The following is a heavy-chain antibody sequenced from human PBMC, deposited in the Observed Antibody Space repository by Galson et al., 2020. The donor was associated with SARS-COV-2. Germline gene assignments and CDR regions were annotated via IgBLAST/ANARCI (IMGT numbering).Heavy chain of an antibody. Sequence: ASVKVSCKVSGYTLTELSMHWVRQAPGKGLEWMGGFDPEDGETIYAQKFQGRVTMTEDTSTDTAYMELSSLRSEDTAVYYCATVDYRLYYFDYWGQGTLVTVSS. CDR1: GYTLTELS. CDR3: ATVDYRLYYFDY. CDR2: FDPEDGET. V-gene: IGHV1-24*01. D-gene: IGHD3-16*02. J-gene: IGHJ4*02.